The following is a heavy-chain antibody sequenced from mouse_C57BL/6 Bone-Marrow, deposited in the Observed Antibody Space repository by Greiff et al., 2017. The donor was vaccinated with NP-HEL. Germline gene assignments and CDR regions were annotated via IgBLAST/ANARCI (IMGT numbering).Heavy chain of an antibody. V-gene: IGHV5-6*01. CDR1: GFTFSSYG. D-gene: IGHD2-4*01. J-gene: IGHJ3*01. CDR3: ASAYDYDVAWFAY. Sequence: EVKLMESGGDLVKPGGSLKLSCAASGFTFSSYGMSWVRQTPDKRLEWVATISSGGSYTYYPDSVKGRFTISRDNAKNTLYLQMSSLKSEDTAMYYCASAYDYDVAWFAYWGQGTLVTVSA. CDR2: ISSGGSYT.